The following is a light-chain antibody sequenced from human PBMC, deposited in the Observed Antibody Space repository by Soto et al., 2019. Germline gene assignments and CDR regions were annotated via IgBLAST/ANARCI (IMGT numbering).Light chain of an antibody. CDR3: QQYGSSPFT. V-gene: IGKV3-20*01. J-gene: IGKJ2*01. CDR1: QSVSSSY. CDR2: GAS. Sequence: SVLTPSPGTLSLSPGERATLSCRASQSVSSSYLAWYQQKPGQAPRPLIYGASSRATGIPDRFSGSGSGTDFTLTLSRLEPEDFAVYYCQQYGSSPFTFGQGTKLEIK.